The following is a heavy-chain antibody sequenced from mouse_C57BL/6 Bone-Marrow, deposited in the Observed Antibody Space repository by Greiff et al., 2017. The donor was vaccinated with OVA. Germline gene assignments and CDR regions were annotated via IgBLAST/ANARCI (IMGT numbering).Heavy chain of an antibody. D-gene: IGHD1-1*01. J-gene: IGHJ2*01. CDR2: ISDGGSYT. CDR3: ARDHGRGSYFDY. V-gene: IGHV5-4*01. Sequence: EVQLVESGGGLVKPGGSLKLSCAASGFTFSSYAMSWVRQTPEKRLEWVATISDGGSYTYYPDNVKGRFTISRDNAKNNLYLQMSHLKSEDTAMYYCARDHGRGSYFDYWGQGTTLTVSS. CDR1: GFTFSSYA.